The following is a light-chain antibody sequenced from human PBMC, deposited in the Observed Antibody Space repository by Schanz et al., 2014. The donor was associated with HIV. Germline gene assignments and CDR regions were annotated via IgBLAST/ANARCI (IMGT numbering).Light chain of an antibody. Sequence: EIVLTQSPATLSLSPGEGVTLSCRASQSVGSNLAWYQHKPAQAPRLLISDASRRATGIPARFSGSGSGTDFSLTINSLQSEDFAVYYCQQYNDWPPWTFGQGTKVEIK. CDR1: QSVGSN. CDR2: DAS. V-gene: IGKV3D-15*01. CDR3: QQYNDWPPWT. J-gene: IGKJ1*01.